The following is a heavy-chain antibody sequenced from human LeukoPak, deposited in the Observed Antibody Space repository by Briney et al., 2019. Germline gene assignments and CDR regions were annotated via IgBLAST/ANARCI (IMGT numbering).Heavy chain of an antibody. Sequence: GGSLRLSCAASGFTFSSYRMNWVRHAPGKGLEGVSFIYSGGSTYYADSVMGRFTISRDNSKNALYLQMNSLRAEDTAVYYCARDGGGAFDYWGQGTLVIVSS. CDR2: IYSGGST. J-gene: IGHJ4*02. CDR1: GFTFSSYR. V-gene: IGHV3-53*01. D-gene: IGHD3-16*01. CDR3: ARDGGGAFDY.